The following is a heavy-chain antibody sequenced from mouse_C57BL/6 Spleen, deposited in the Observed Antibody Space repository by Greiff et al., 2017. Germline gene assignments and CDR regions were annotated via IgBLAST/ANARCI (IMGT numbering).Heavy chain of an antibody. CDR3: ARQRGDDVSFAY. CDR2: ISGGGGNT. J-gene: IGHJ3*01. V-gene: IGHV5-9*01. Sequence: EVMLVESGGGLVKPGGSLKLSCAASGFTFSSYTMSWVRQTPEKRLEWVAIISGGGGNTYYPDSVKGRFTISRDNAKNTLYLQMSSLRSEDTALYYCARQRGDDVSFAYWGQGTLGTVSA. D-gene: IGHD2-2*01. CDR1: GFTFSSYT.